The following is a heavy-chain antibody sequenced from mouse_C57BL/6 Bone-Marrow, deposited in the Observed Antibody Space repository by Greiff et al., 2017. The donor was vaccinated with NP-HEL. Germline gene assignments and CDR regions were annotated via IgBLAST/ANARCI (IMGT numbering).Heavy chain of an antibody. CDR3: ARPYYGKDYYAMDY. Sequence: DVKLVESGGGLVKPGGSLKLSCAASGFTFSDYGMHWVRQAPEKGLEWVAYISSGSSTIYYADTVKGRCTISRDNAKNTLFLQMTSLRSEDTAMYYCARPYYGKDYYAMDYWGQGTSVTVSS. V-gene: IGHV5-17*01. CDR2: ISSGSSTI. D-gene: IGHD2-1*01. CDR1: GFTFSDYG. J-gene: IGHJ4*01.